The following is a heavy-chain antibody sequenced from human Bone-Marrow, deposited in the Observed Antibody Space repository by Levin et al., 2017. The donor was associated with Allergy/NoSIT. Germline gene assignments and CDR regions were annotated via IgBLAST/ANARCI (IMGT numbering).Heavy chain of an antibody. Sequence: PSETLSLTCTVSGGSINNYYWNWIRRPPGKGLEWIGYIYYNGNTNYNPSLKSRVTISLDTSKNQVSLELSSVTAADTAVYYCARGPDYGPGRCYQMDVWGKGTTVTVSS. J-gene: IGHJ6*04. V-gene: IGHV4-59*01. D-gene: IGHD3-10*01. CDR1: GGSINNYY. CDR3: ARGPDYGPGRCYQMDV. CDR2: IYYNGNT.